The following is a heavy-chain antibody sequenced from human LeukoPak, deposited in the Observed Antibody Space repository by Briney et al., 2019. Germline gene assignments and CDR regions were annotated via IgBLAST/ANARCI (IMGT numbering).Heavy chain of an antibody. Sequence: GGPLRLSCAASGFSFKGYYFSWIRQAPGKGLEWVSFINVNGAAMYYADSVKGRFTICRDNAKNSIYLEMNSLRAEDTAVYYCARGPRILAAGSYYFDYWGQGSLVTVSS. CDR1: GFSFKGYY. J-gene: IGHJ4*02. CDR2: INVNGAAM. D-gene: IGHD6-13*01. CDR3: ARGPRILAAGSYYFDY. V-gene: IGHV3-11*01.